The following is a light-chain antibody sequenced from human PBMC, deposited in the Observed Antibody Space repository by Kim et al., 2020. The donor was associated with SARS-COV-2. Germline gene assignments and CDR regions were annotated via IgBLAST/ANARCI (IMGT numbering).Light chain of an antibody. CDR2: GGS. Sequence: SPGDRATLSCGASQSVGSTYLAWYQQRPDQAPRLLIYGGSNRATGIPDRFSGSGSGTDFTLTISRVEPEDFALYYCQQYYSSPLTFGGGTKVDIK. CDR3: QQYYSSPLT. J-gene: IGKJ4*01. CDR1: QSVGSTY. V-gene: IGKV3-20*01.